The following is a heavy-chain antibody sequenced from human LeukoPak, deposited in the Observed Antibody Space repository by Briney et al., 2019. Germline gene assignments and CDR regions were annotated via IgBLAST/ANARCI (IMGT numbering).Heavy chain of an antibody. Sequence: ASVKVSCKASGYTFTGYYMHWVRQAPGQGLEWMGWINPNSGGTNYAQKFQGRVTMTRDTSISTAYMELSRLRSDDTAVYYCARGVGYCSGGSCKTKKDWFDPGAREPWSPSPQ. CDR2: INPNSGGT. CDR3: ARGVGYCSGGSCKTKKDWFDP. J-gene: IGHJ5*02. D-gene: IGHD2-15*01. CDR1: GYTFTGYY. V-gene: IGHV1-2*02.